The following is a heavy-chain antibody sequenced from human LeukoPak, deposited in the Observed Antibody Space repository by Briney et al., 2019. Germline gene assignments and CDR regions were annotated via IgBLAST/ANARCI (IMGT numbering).Heavy chain of an antibody. CDR1: GFTFSSYA. D-gene: IGHD3-22*01. J-gene: IGHJ4*02. V-gene: IGHV3-30-3*01. CDR2: ISYDGSNK. Sequence: GGSLRLSCAASGFTFSSYAMHWVRQAPGKGLEWVAVISYDGSNKCYADSVKGRFTISRDNSKNTLYLQMNSLRAEDTAVYYCARTDLWYYDSSGYLYWGQGTLVTVSS. CDR3: ARTDLWYYDSSGYLY.